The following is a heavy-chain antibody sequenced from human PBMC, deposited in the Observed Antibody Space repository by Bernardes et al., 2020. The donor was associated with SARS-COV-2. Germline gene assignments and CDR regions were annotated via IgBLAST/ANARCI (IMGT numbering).Heavy chain of an antibody. CDR2: SHFSGRT. J-gene: IGHJ5*02. CDR1: GGSVTSAIYY. Sequence: ETLSLTCSVSGGSVTSAIYYWIWLRQPPGKGLEWIGYSHFSGRTNYNPSLKSRVTISVDTSKNQFSLKLSPVTAADTAVYYCARGEKSYFDPWGQGILVTVSS. D-gene: IGHD1-26*01. V-gene: IGHV4-61*01. CDR3: ARGEKSYFDP.